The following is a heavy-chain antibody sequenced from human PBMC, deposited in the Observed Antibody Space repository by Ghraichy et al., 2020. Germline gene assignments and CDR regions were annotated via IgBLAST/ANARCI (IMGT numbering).Heavy chain of an antibody. CDR2: IVVGSGNT. D-gene: IGHD3-9*01. J-gene: IGHJ3*02. CDR1: GFTFTSSA. V-gene: IGHV1-58*01. CDR3: AADRLRYFDWPHDAFDI. Sequence: SVKVSCKASGFTFTSSAVQWVRQARGQRLEWIGWIVVGSGNTNYAQKFQERVTITRDMSTSTAYMELSSLRSEDTAVYYCAADRLRYFDWPHDAFDIWGQGTMVTVSS.